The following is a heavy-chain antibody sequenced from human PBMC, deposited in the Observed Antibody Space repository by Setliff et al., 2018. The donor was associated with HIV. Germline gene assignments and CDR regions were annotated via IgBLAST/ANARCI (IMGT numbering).Heavy chain of an antibody. CDR3: ARDGYSSSWYVISGSFDY. D-gene: IGHD6-13*01. J-gene: IGHJ4*02. CDR1: GGSVSTGNYY. CDR2: IFYSGST. Sequence: SETLSLTCTVSGGSVSTGNYYWNWIRLPPGKGLEWIGYIFYSGSTNYNPSLKSRVTISVDTSENQFSLKLSSVTAADTAVYYCARDGYSSSWYVISGSFDYWGQGILVTVSS. V-gene: IGHV4-61*01.